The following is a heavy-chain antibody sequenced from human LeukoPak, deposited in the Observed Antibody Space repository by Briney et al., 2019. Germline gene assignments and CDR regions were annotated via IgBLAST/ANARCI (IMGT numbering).Heavy chain of an antibody. V-gene: IGHV4-59*01. D-gene: IGHD2-21*02. J-gene: IGHJ3*02. CDR3: ARDLGGGCGGDCYTPTFAFDI. Sequence: PSETLSLTCTVSGGSISSYYWSWIRQPPGKGLEWIGYIYYSGSTNYNPSLKSRVTISVDTSKNQFSLKLSSVTAADTAVYYWARDLGGGCGGDCYTPTFAFDIWGQGTMVTVSS. CDR1: GGSISSYY. CDR2: IYYSGST.